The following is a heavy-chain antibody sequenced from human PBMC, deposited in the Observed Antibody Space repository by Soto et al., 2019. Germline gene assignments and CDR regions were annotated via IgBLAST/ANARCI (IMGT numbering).Heavy chain of an antibody. V-gene: IGHV3-33*01. CDR2: VWYDGNIK. CDR3: ASSNTRSRDVDY. J-gene: IGHJ4*02. CDR1: RFTFSSYG. D-gene: IGHD2-2*01. Sequence: QTGGSLRLSCAASRFTFSSYGMHWVRQAPGKGLEWVAVVWYDGNIKYYADTVKGRFTISRDNSKNTLYLQMDSLRVEDTAVYYCASSNTRSRDVDYWGQGTLVTVSS.